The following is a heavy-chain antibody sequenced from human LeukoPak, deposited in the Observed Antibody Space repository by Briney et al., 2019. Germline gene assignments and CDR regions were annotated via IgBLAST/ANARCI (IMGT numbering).Heavy chain of an antibody. CDR2: IYSSGST. CDR3: ARANVDIVATITWNYYYYMDV. J-gene: IGHJ6*03. V-gene: IGHV4-4*07. D-gene: IGHD5-12*01. CDR1: GGSINTYY. Sequence: SETLSLTCTVSGGSINTYYWSWIRQPAGKGLEWIGRIYSSGSTNYNPSLKSRVTISVDASKNQFSLQLSSVTAADTAVYYCARANVDIVATITWNYYYYMDVWGKGTTVTVSS.